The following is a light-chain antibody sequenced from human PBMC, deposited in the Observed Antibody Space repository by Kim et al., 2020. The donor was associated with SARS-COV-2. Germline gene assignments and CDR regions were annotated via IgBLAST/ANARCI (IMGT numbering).Light chain of an antibody. CDR3: NSRDSNDNVV. CDR2: GKN. CDR1: RLRSDY. V-gene: IGLV3-19*01. Sequence: ALGQTVRSTGQGDRLRSDYANWYQQEPAQAPILVIYGKNNRPSGVPDRCSGSSSRNTASLTISGTQAGDEADYYCNSRDSNDNVVFGGGTQLTVL. J-gene: IGLJ2*01.